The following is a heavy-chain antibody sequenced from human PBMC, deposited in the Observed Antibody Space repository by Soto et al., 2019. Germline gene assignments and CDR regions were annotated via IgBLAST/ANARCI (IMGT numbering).Heavy chain of an antibody. Sequence: SETLSLTCSASNGSISGFYWTWIRQPPGKILEWIGYIHYSGRTDYNPSLTSRATMSVDTSKNQFSLNLKSIYAADTDVYYCVRIEVGIGNHFESWGRGTLVTLSS. D-gene: IGHD1-26*01. CDR3: VRIEVGIGNHFES. J-gene: IGHJ4*02. CDR2: IHYSGRT. CDR1: NGSISGFY. V-gene: IGHV4-59*12.